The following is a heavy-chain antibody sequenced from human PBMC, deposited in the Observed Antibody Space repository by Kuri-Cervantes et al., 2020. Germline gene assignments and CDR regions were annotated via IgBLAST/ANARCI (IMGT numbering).Heavy chain of an antibody. CDR2: ISYDGSNK. D-gene: IGHD3-22*01. CDR3: ARSSGYYPHGTFDY. Sequence: GGSLRLSCAASGFTFSSYAMHWVRQAPGKGLEWVAVISYDGSNKYYADSVKGRFTISRDNSKNTLYLQMNSLRAEDTAMYYCARSSGYYPHGTFDYWGQGTLVTVSS. CDR1: GFTFSSYA. V-gene: IGHV3-30-3*01. J-gene: IGHJ4*02.